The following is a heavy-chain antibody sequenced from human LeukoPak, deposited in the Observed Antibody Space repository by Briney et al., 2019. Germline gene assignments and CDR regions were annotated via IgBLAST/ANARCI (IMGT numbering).Heavy chain of an antibody. D-gene: IGHD2-15*01. V-gene: IGHV4-38-2*01. Sequence: PSETLSLTCAVSGYSISSGYYWGWIRQPPGKGLEWIGSICHSGSTYYNPSLKSRVTISVDTSKNQFSLKLSSVAAADTAVYYCARCSGGSCYHDYWGQGTLVTVSS. CDR3: ARCSGGSCYHDY. CDR2: ICHSGST. CDR1: GYSISSGYY. J-gene: IGHJ4*02.